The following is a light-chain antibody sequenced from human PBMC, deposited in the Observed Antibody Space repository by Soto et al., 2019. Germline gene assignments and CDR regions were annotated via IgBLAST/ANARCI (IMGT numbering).Light chain of an antibody. CDR1: SSDVCAYNY. J-gene: IGLJ1*01. Sequence: QSVLTQPVSVSGSPGQSITMSCTGTSSDVCAYNYVYWYRQHPGKAPKLIIYDVSNLPSGVSNRFSGSKSGNTASLIISGLQAEDEADYYCTSYTSSSGYVFGTGTKVTVL. CDR3: TSYTSSSGYV. V-gene: IGLV2-14*01. CDR2: DVS.